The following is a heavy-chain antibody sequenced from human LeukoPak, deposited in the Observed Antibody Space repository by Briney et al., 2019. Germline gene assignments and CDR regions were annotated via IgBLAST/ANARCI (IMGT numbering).Heavy chain of an antibody. Sequence: ASVKVSCKASGYTFTSYGISWVRQAPGQGLEWMGWISAYNGNTNYAQKLQGRVTMSTDTSTSTAYMELRSLRSDDTAVYYCARGDYGDSIGYFDLWGRGTLVTVSS. CDR3: ARGDYGDSIGYFDL. CDR1: GYTFTSYG. CDR2: ISAYNGNT. D-gene: IGHD4-17*01. V-gene: IGHV1-18*01. J-gene: IGHJ2*01.